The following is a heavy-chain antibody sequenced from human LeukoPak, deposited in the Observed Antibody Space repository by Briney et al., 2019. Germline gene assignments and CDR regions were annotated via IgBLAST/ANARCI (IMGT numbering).Heavy chain of an antibody. CDR3: ARGGYCSGGSCQNWFDP. D-gene: IGHD2-15*01. Sequence: GGSLRLSCAASGFTVSSNYMSWVRQAPGKGLEWVSVIYSGGSTYYADSVKGRFTISRDNSKNTLYLQMNSLRAEDTAVYYCARGGYCSGGSCQNWFDPWGQGTLVTVSS. J-gene: IGHJ5*02. CDR1: GFTVSSNY. V-gene: IGHV3-53*01. CDR2: IYSGGST.